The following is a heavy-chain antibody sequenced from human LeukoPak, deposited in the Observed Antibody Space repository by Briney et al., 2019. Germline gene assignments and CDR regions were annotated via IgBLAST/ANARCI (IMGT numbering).Heavy chain of an antibody. J-gene: IGHJ4*02. CDR1: GFTLSSYG. CDR2: ISYDGSNK. CDR3: AKAANYYGSGSHPDY. Sequence: GGSLRLSCAASGFTLSSYGTHWVRQAPGKGLEWVAVISYDGSNKYCADSVKGRFTISRDNSKNTLYLQMNSLRAEDTAVYYCAKAANYYGSGSHPDYWGQGTLVTVSS. V-gene: IGHV3-30*18. D-gene: IGHD3-10*01.